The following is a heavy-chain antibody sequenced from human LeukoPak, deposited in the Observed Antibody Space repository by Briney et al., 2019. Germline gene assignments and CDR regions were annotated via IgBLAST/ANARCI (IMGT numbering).Heavy chain of an antibody. Sequence: SETLSLTCAVYGGSFSGYYWSWIRQPPGKGLEWIGEINHSGSTNYNPSLKSRVTISVDTSKNQFSLKLSSVTAADTTVYYCARRSYGSGSYYYNWFDPWGQGTLVTVSS. CDR1: GGSFSGYY. V-gene: IGHV4-34*01. CDR3: ARRSYGSGSYYYNWFDP. J-gene: IGHJ5*02. CDR2: INHSGST. D-gene: IGHD3-10*01.